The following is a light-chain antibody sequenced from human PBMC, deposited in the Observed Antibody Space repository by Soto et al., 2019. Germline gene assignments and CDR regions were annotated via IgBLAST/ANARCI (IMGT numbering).Light chain of an antibody. J-gene: IGKJ1*01. Sequence: DIQMTQSPSPLSASVGYRVNINCWVSENIGSWVACYQHRPGKGPKFLINKVSNLESGVPSRISGSGSGTEFTLTISSLQTYDFATYYCLQFNPFPWTFGQGTKVDIK. CDR1: ENIGSW. CDR2: KVS. V-gene: IGKV1-5*03. CDR3: LQFNPFPWT.